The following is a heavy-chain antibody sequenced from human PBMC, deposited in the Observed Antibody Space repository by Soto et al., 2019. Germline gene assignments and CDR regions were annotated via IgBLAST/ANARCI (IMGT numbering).Heavy chain of an antibody. D-gene: IGHD6-13*01. CDR3: AREAAASNYYYGMDV. Sequence: SGFTVSSNYMSWVRQAPGKGLEWVSVIYSGGSTYYADSVKGRFTISRDNSKNTLYLQMNSLRAEDTAVYYCAREAAASNYYYGMDVWGQGTTVTVSS. CDR2: IYSGGST. J-gene: IGHJ6*02. CDR1: GFTVSSNY. V-gene: IGHV3-53*01.